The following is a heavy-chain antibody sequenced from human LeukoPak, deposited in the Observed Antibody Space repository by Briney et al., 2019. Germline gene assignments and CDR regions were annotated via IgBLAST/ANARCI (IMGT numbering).Heavy chain of an antibody. CDR2: IYYSGST. CDR3: ARETTGPLILRAFDI. D-gene: IGHD2-8*02. CDR1: GGSISSSSYH. V-gene: IGHV4-61*01. Sequence: SETLSLTCTVSGGSISSSSYHWSWIRQPPGKGLEWIGYIYYSGSTNYNPSLKSRVTISVDTSKNQFSLKLSSVTAADTAVYYCARETTGPLILRAFDIWGQGTMVTVSS. J-gene: IGHJ3*02.